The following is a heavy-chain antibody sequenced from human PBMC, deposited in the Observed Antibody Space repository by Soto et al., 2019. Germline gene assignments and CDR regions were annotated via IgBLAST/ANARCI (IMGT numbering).Heavy chain of an antibody. V-gene: IGHV4-34*01. CDR3: ARVDIVVVVAATEAGVFDY. J-gene: IGHJ4*02. Sequence: SETLSLTCAVYGGSFSGYYWSWIRQPPGKGLEWIGRIYYSGSTYYNPSLKGRVTISLETSKNQFSLKLSSVTAADTAVYYCARVDIVVVVAATEAGVFDYWGKGTLVTVSS. D-gene: IGHD2-15*01. CDR2: IYYSGST. CDR1: GGSFSGYY.